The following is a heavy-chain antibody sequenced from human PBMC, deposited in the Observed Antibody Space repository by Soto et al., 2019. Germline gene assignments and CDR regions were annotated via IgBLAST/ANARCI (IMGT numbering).Heavy chain of an antibody. Sequence: EVQLLESGGGLVQPGGSLRLSCAASGFTFSSYAMSWVRQAPGKGLEWVSAISGSGGSTYYADSVKGRFTISRDNSKNTLYRQMNSLRAEDTAVYYCAKDPGSSSRINWFDPWGQGTLVTVSS. CDR2: ISGSGGST. CDR1: GFTFSSYA. V-gene: IGHV3-23*01. CDR3: AKDPGSSSRINWFDP. J-gene: IGHJ5*02. D-gene: IGHD2-2*01.